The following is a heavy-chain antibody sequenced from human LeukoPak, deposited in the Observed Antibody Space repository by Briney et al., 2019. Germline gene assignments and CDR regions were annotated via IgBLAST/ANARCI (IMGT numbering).Heavy chain of an antibody. CDR3: ARRLYYYDSSGYYPYFDY. CDR2: IYPGDSDT. Sequence: GESLKISCKGSGYSFTSYWIGWVRQMPGKGLEWMGIIYPGDSDTRYSPSFQGQVTISADKSISTAYLQWSGLKASDTAMYYCARRLYYYDSSGYYPYFDYWGQGTLVTVSS. V-gene: IGHV5-51*01. J-gene: IGHJ4*02. D-gene: IGHD3-22*01. CDR1: GYSFTSYW.